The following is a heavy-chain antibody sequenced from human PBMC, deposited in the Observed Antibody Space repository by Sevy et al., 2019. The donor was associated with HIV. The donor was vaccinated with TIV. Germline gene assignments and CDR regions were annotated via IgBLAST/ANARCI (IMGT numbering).Heavy chain of an antibody. V-gene: IGHV3-23*01. D-gene: IGHD2-15*01. J-gene: IGHJ4*02. CDR1: GFTFSSYA. Sequence: GGSLRLSCAASGFTFSSYAMSWVRQAPGKGLEWVSAISGSGGSTYYADSVKGRFTISRDNSKNTRYLQMNSLRAEDTAVYYCAKALEVVVAATPSAYWGQGTLVTVSS. CDR2: ISGSGGST. CDR3: AKALEVVVAATPSAY.